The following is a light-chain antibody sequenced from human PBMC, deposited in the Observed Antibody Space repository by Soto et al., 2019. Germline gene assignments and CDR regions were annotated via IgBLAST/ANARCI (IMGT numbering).Light chain of an antibody. CDR2: GAS. J-gene: IGKJ1*01. CDR3: QQYNNWPRT. CDR1: QSVDSN. Sequence: EIVMTQSPGTLSLSPGERVALSCRASQSVDSNLAWYQQKPGQAPRLLIYGASSRATGIPARFSGSGSGTEFTLTISSLQSEDFAVYYCQQYNNWPRTFGQGTKVETK. V-gene: IGKV3-15*01.